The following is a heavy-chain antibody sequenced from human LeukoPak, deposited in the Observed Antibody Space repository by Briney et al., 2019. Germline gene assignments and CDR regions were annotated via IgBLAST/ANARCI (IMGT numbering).Heavy chain of an antibody. D-gene: IGHD2-2*01. V-gene: IGHV4-39*01. Sequence: ETLSLTCTVSGGSISSSSYYWGWIRQPPGKGLEWIGSIYYSGSTYYNPSLKSRVTISVNTSKNQFSLKLSSVTAADTAVYYCARQEIVVLPAAKDTNWFDPWGQGTLLTVSS. CDR2: IYYSGST. J-gene: IGHJ5*02. CDR3: ARQEIVVLPAAKDTNWFDP. CDR1: GGSISSSSYY.